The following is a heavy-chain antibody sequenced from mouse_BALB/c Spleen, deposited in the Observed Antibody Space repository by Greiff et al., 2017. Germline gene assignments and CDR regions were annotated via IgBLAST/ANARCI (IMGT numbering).Heavy chain of an antibody. CDR3: EREEGGYWFAD. CDR2: IWTGGGT. V-gene: IGHV2-9-2*01. CDR1: GFSLTSYD. J-gene: IGHJ3*01. Sequence: QVQLKESGPGLVAPSQSLSITCTVSGFSLTSYDISWIRQPPGKGLEWLGVIWTGGGTNYNSAFMSRLSISKDNSKSQVFLKMNSLQTDDTAIYYCEREEGGYWFADWGQGSLVTVSA. D-gene: IGHD1-1*02.